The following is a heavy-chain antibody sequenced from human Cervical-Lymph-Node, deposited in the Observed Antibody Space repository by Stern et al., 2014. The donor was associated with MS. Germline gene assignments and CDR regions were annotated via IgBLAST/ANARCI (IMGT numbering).Heavy chain of an antibody. CDR1: GESVNTGGHH. CDR3: RAGLEY. Sequence: QLQLQESGPGLVKPSQTLSLTCSVSGESVNTGGHHWSWIRQHPGKGLDWIGYIYYTRSTNYNPALNSRATISLDTSKNQISLELASVTAADTAVYYCRAGLEYWGPGILVTVSS. V-gene: IGHV4-31*03. CDR2: IYYTRST. D-gene: IGHD6-19*01. J-gene: IGHJ4*02.